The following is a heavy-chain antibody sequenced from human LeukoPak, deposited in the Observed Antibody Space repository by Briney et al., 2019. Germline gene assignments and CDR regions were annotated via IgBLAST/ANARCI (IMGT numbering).Heavy chain of an antibody. J-gene: IGHJ3*02. V-gene: IGHV3-30-3*01. CDR1: GFTFSSYA. D-gene: IGHD2-21*01. CDR3: ATIWAFDI. CDR2: ISYDGSNK. Sequence: GGSLRLSCAASGFTFSSYAMSWVRQAPGKGLEWVAVISYDGSNKYYADSVKGRFTISRDNSKNTLYLQMNSLRAEDTAVYYCATIWAFDIWGQGTMVTVSS.